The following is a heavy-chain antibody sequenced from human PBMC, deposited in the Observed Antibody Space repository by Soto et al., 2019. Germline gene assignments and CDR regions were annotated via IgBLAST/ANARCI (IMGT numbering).Heavy chain of an antibody. V-gene: IGHV3-48*03. CDR1: GFTFSSYE. CDR3: ARVGANPFDY. J-gene: IGHJ4*02. Sequence: PGGSLRLSCAASGFTFSSYEMNWVRQAPGKGLEWVSYISSSGSTIYYADSVKGRFTISRDNAKNSLYLQMNSLRAEDTAVYYCARVGANPFDYWGQGTLVTVSS. D-gene: IGHD1-26*01. CDR2: ISSSGSTI.